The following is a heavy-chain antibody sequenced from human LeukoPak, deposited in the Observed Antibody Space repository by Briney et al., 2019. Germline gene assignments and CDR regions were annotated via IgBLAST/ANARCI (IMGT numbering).Heavy chain of an antibody. D-gene: IGHD5-18*01. J-gene: IGHJ4*02. V-gene: IGHV1-69*13. CDR3: ARSWDTAMVSYFDY. Sequence: ASVKVSCKASVGTFSSYAISWVRQAPGQGLEWMGGIIPIFGTANYAQKFQGRVTITADESTSTAYMELSSLRSEDTAVYYCARSWDTAMVSYFDYWGQGTLVTVSS. CDR1: VGTFSSYA. CDR2: IIPIFGTA.